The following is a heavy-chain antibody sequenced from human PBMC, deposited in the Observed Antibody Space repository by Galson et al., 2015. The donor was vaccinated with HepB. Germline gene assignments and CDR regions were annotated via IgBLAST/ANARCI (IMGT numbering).Heavy chain of an antibody. CDR1: GFTFSSHW. D-gene: IGHD6-6*01. V-gene: IGHV3-74*01. CDR2: INSDGSTT. J-gene: IGHJ4*02. Sequence: SLRLSCAASGFTFSSHWMHWVRHAPGKGLVWVSRINSDGSTTTYADSVKGRFTIYRDNAKNTLYLQMDSQRAEDTAVYYCARERWGSTSSGKLIDYWGQGTLVTVSS. CDR3: ARERWGSTSSGKLIDY.